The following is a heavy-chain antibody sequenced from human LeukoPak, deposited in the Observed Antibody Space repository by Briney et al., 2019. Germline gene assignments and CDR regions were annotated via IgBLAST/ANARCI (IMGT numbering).Heavy chain of an antibody. CDR3: ARDSGWWRFDF. CDR2: ISFRGDST. V-gene: IGHV3-23*01. D-gene: IGHD6-13*01. J-gene: IGHJ4*02. Sequence: GGSLRLSCAASGFTFSSYAMTWVRQAPGKGLEWVSVISFRGDSTYYADSVKGRFTISRDNSKNTLYLQMISLRAEDTAVYYCARDSGWWRFDFWGQGTLVTVSS. CDR1: GFTFSSYA.